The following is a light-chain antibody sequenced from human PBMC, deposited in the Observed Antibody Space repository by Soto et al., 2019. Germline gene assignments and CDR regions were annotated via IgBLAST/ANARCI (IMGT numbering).Light chain of an antibody. Sequence: EIVMTQSPATLSGSLWERATHSCRASQSVSSNLAWYKQKPGQAPRLLSYGASTRATGIPARVSGSGSGTEFTLTISSLKSEDFEVYYCQQYNNWPQTFGQGTKVEIK. CDR3: QQYNNWPQT. V-gene: IGKV3-15*01. CDR2: GAS. J-gene: IGKJ1*01. CDR1: QSVSSN.